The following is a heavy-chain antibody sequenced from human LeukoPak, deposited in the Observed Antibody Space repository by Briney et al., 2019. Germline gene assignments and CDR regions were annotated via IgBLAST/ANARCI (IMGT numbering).Heavy chain of an antibody. D-gene: IGHD3-22*01. V-gene: IGHV3-23*01. J-gene: IGHJ1*01. CDR1: GFTFSSYA. CDR3: AKSSYDSSGYYYSEYFQH. CDR2: ISGSGTGT. Sequence: GGSLRLSCAASGFTFSSYAMSWVRQAPGKGLEWVSTISGSGTGTYYADSVKGRFTISRDNSKNTLYLQMNSLRAEDTAVYYCAKSSYDSSGYYYSEYFQHWGQGTLVTVSS.